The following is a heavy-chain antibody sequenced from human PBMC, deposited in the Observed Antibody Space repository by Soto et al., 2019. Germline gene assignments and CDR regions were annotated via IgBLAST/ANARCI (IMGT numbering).Heavy chain of an antibody. CDR3: ARVIRGLFQFDY. CDR1: GASISSYY. J-gene: IGHJ4*02. D-gene: IGHD3-10*01. V-gene: IGHV4-59*12. Sequence: SGTLSLTCTVSGASISSYYYTWIRQTPGKGLEWIGYIYLGGSINYNPSFKSRVIISVDTSKNQFSLKLSSVTAADTAVYYCARVIRGLFQFDYWGQGTLVTVSS. CDR2: IYLGGSI.